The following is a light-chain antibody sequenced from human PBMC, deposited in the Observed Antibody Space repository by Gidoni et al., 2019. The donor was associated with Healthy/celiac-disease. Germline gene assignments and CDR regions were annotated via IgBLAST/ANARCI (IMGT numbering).Light chain of an antibody. J-gene: IGKJ4*01. V-gene: IGKV3-20*01. CDR2: GAS. Sequence: EIVFTQSPRTLSLSPGERATLSCRASQSVSSSYLAWYQQKPGQAPRLLIYGASSRATGIPDRFSGSGSGTDFTLTISRLEPEDFAVYYCQQYGSSLGLTFGGGTKVEIK. CDR1: QSVSSSY. CDR3: QQYGSSLGLT.